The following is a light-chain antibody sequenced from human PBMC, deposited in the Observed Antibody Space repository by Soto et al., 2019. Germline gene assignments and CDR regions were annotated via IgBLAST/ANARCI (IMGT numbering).Light chain of an antibody. Sequence: DIQMTQSPSSLSASVGDRVTITCRTSQSISIYLNWYQQIPGKAPKLLIYASSNLHTGVPSRFSGSASGTDFTLTISSLQPEDSATYYCQQTYSNPRTCGQGTKGDIK. CDR1: QSISIY. J-gene: IGKJ1*01. CDR3: QQTYSNPRT. CDR2: ASS. V-gene: IGKV1-39*01.